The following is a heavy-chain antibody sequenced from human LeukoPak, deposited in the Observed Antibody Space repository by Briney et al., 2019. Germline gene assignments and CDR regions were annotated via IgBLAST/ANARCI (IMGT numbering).Heavy chain of an antibody. D-gene: IGHD3-3*01. CDR2: IYYSGTT. CDR1: GDSINRYF. CDR3: ARERHDLWSAYHFDS. V-gene: IGHV4-59*01. J-gene: IGHJ4*02. Sequence: SETLSLTCDVSGDSINRYFWSWIRQPPGKGREWIGYIYYSGTTKYNPPLMSRVSMSIDPSKNQFSLSLSSVTAADTAVYYCARERHDLWSAYHFDSWGLGTLVIVSS.